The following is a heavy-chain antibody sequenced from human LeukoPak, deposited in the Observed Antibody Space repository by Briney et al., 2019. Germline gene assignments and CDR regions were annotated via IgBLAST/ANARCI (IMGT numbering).Heavy chain of an antibody. CDR1: GYTFTSYY. J-gene: IGHJ5*02. CDR3: ARDGGGQLVRNWFDP. CDR2: INPSGGST. Sequence: ASVKVSCKASGYTFTSYYMHWVRQAPGQGLEWMGIINPSGGSTSYAQKFQGRVTMTRVTSTSTVYMELSSLRSEDTAVYYCARDGGGQLVRNWFDPWGQGTLVTVSS. D-gene: IGHD6-6*01. V-gene: IGHV1-46*01.